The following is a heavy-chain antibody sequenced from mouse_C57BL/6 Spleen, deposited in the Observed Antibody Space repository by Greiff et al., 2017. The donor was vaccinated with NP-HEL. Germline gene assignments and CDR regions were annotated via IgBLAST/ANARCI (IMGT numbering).Heavy chain of an antibody. CDR1: GYTFTDYY. J-gene: IGHJ4*01. Sequence: QVQLQQSGPELVKPGASVKISCKASGYTFTDYYINWVKQRPGQGLEWIGWIFPGSGSTYYNEKFKGKATLTVDKSSSTAYMLLSSLTSEDSAVYFCARDGGYYYGSSYAMDYWGQGTSVTVSS. D-gene: IGHD1-1*01. V-gene: IGHV1-75*01. CDR3: ARDGGYYYGSSYAMDY. CDR2: IFPGSGST.